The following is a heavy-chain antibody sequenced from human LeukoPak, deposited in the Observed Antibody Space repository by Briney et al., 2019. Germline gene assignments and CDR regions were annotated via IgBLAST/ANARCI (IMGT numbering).Heavy chain of an antibody. CDR2: MYYDGST. D-gene: IGHD6-25*01. Sequence: SESLSVSCTAPLGSISSSSYCWGWIRHPPGKGVEWIVTMYYDGSTYYNPSVKSRVTISVDTSKNHFSLKLSAVTAADTAVYYCARRRAAAFDNWGQGSLVTVSS. J-gene: IGHJ4*02. V-gene: IGHV4-39*02. CDR1: LGSISSSSYC. CDR3: ARRRAAAFDN.